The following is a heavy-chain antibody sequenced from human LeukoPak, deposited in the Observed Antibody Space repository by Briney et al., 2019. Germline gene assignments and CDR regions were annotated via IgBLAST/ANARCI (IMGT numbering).Heavy chain of an antibody. D-gene: IGHD2-15*01. J-gene: IGHJ4*02. Sequence: GGSLRLSCAASGFTFTDYWMHWVRQAPGKGLVWVSRINTDGTSTKYAESVKGRITISRDNARNTLYLQMNSLRVEDTAVYYCARDRIGKYSIDYWGQGTLVTVSS. CDR3: ARDRIGKYSIDY. CDR2: INTDGTST. CDR1: GFTFTDYW. V-gene: IGHV3-74*01.